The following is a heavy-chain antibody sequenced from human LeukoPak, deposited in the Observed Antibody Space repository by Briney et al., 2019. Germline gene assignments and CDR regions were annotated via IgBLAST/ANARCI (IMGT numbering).Heavy chain of an antibody. CDR3: ASGGVVPATYYYYYYMDV. CDR1: GGSISSGSYY. CDR2: IYTSGSI. V-gene: IGHV4-61*02. Sequence: SQTLSLTCTVSGGSISSGSYYWSWIRQPAGKGLEWIGRIYTSGSINYNPSLKSRVTISVDTSKNQFSLKLSSVTAADTAVYYCASGGVVPATYYYYYYMDVWGKGTTVTVSS. J-gene: IGHJ6*03. D-gene: IGHD2-2*01.